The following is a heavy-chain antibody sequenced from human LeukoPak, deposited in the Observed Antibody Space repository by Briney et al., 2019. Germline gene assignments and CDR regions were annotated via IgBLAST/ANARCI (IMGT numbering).Heavy chain of an antibody. CDR3: ARDVTTVTTNWFDA. Sequence: PSETLSLTCTVSGGSISSYYWGWVRQPAGKGLEWIGRIYTSASTNYNPSIKSRVTMSADTSKNQFSLKLSSVTAADTAVYYCARDVTTVTTNWFDARGQGTLVTAAS. CDR1: GGSISSYY. CDR2: IYTSAST. D-gene: IGHD4-11*01. V-gene: IGHV4-4*07. J-gene: IGHJ5*02.